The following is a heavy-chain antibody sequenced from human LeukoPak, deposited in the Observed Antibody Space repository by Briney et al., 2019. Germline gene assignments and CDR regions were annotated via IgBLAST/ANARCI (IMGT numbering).Heavy chain of an antibody. CDR1: GFTFRTYW. Sequence: PGGSLRLSCDASGFTFRTYWMTWVRQAPGKGLEWVANINQDGSEQYYVDSVRGRFTISRDNAKNSLFLQMNSLRAEDTAVYYCTRMAGGLWDYWGQGTLVTVSS. J-gene: IGHJ4*01. V-gene: IGHV3-7*05. D-gene: IGHD5-24*01. CDR2: INQDGSEQ. CDR3: TRMAGGLWDY.